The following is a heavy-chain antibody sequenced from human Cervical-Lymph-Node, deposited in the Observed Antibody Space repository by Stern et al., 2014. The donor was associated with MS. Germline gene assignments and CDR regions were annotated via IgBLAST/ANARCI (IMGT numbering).Heavy chain of an antibody. CDR1: GFNFSSYA. CDR2: ISYDGSKA. V-gene: IGHV3-30-3*01. Sequence: MQLVESGGGVVQPGRSLRLSCAATGFNFSSYAMQWVRQAPGKGLEWVAVISYDGSKAYYADSVQGRFTISRDNSKKTLFLQMNSLRLEDTADYYCARDLLWFGEFDWGAMDVWGHGTTVTVSS. CDR3: ARDLLWFGEFDWGAMDV. D-gene: IGHD3-10*01. J-gene: IGHJ6*02.